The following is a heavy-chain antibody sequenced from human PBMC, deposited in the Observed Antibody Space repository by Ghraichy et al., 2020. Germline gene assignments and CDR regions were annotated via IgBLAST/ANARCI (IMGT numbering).Heavy chain of an antibody. J-gene: IGHJ4*02. V-gene: IGHV4-34*01. D-gene: IGHD6-19*01. CDR1: GGSFSGYY. Sequence: SETLSLTCAVYGGSFSGYYWSWIRHPPGKGLEWIGEINHSGSTNYNPSLKSRVTISVDTSKNQFSLKLSSVTAADTAVYYCARRLAVAPKSDFDYWGQGTLVAFSS. CDR3: ARRLAVAPKSDFDY. CDR2: INHSGST.